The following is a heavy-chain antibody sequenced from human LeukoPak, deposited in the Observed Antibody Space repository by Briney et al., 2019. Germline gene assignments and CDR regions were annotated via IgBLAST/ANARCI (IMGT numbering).Heavy chain of an antibody. J-gene: IGHJ5*02. D-gene: IGHD2-2*01. CDR2: INHSGST. Sequence: SETLSLTCAVYGGSFSGYYWNWIRQPPGKGLEWIGEINHSGSTNYNPSLKSRVTISVDTSKNQFSLKLSSVTAADTAVYYCARAPQYQLRAWFDPWGQGTLVTVSS. V-gene: IGHV4-34*01. CDR3: ARAPQYQLRAWFDP. CDR1: GGSFSGYY.